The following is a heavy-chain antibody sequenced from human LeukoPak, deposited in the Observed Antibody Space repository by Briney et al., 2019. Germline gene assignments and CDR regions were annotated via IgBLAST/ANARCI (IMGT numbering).Heavy chain of an antibody. CDR3: AKDSATYGRFDY. CDR1: GFTFSSYG. CDR2: ISGSGGNT. J-gene: IGHJ4*02. Sequence: KTGGSLRLSCAASGFTFSSYGMSWVRQAPGKGLEWVSAISGSGGNTYYADPVKGRFSISRDNSKNTLYLQMNGLRAEDMAVYFCAKDSATYGRFDYWGQGSLVTVSS. D-gene: IGHD3-10*01. V-gene: IGHV3-23*01.